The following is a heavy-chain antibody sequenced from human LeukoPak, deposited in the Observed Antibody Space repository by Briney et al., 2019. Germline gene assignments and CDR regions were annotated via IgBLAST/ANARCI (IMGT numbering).Heavy chain of an antibody. Sequence: ASVKVSCKASGYTFTGYYMHWVRQVPGQGLEWMGWINPNSGGTNYAQKFQGRVTMTRDTSISTAYMELSRLRSDDTAVYYCARRSGRRYCSSTSCYIFDYWGQGTLVTVSS. CDR2: INPNSGGT. J-gene: IGHJ4*02. D-gene: IGHD2-2*02. CDR3: ARRSGRRYCSSTSCYIFDY. CDR1: GYTFTGYY. V-gene: IGHV1-2*02.